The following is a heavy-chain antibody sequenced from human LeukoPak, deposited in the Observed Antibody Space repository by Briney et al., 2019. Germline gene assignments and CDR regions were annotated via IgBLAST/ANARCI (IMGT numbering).Heavy chain of an antibody. CDR1: GFTFSSYA. V-gene: IGHV3-23*01. CDR3: AKDPGSSGWPDY. CDR2: ISGRGGST. J-gene: IGHJ4*02. D-gene: IGHD6-19*01. Sequence: GGSLRLSCAASGFTFSSYAMSWVRQAPGKGLEWVSAISGRGGSTYYADSVKGRFTISRDNSKNTLYLQMNSLRAEDTAVYYCAKDPGSSGWPDYWGQGTLVTVSS.